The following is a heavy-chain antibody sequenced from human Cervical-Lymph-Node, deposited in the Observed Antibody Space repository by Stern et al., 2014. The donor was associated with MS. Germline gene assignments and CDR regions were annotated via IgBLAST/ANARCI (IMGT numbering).Heavy chain of an antibody. J-gene: IGHJ5*02. CDR3: ARGTVSNRPAATLHNLFDP. D-gene: IGHD2-15*01. Sequence: VQLVESGAEVKTPGSSVKVSCKASGGTFSSSYAVSWVRQAPGQGLEWMGRIIPILQLPIYAKRFQTRLTITADKSTGTVYRNLTNLTSEDTAVYYCARGTVSNRPAATLHNLFDPWGQGTLVTVSS. CDR2: IIPILQLP. CDR1: GGTFSSSYA. V-gene: IGHV1-69*09.